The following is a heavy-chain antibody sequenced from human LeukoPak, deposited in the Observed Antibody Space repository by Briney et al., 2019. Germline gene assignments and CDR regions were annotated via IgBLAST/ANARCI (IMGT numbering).Heavy chain of an antibody. D-gene: IGHD1-26*01. J-gene: IGHJ6*03. CDR2: INHIGST. Sequence: SETLSLTCAVYGGSFSNYYWSWIRQPPGKGLEWIGEINHIGSTKYNPSLKSRVTMSVDTSKNQFSLKLSSVTAANTAVYYCARGPRVGATTNYYYYYMDVWGKGTTVTISS. V-gene: IGHV4-34*01. CDR3: ARGPRVGATTNYYYYYMDV. CDR1: GGSFSNYY.